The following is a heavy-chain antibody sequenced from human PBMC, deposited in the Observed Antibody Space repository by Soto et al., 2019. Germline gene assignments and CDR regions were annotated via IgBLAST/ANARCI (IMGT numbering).Heavy chain of an antibody. V-gene: IGHV5-51*01. CDR3: ARLLSGSHSSGYLYYFDY. CDR2: IYPGDSDT. D-gene: IGHD3-22*01. Sequence: ESLKISCKGSGYSFTSYWIGWVRQMPGKDLEWMGIIYPGDSDTRYSPSFQGQVTISADKSISTAYLQWSSLKASDTAMYYCARLLSGSHSSGYLYYFDYCGQGTPVPVSS. CDR1: GYSFTSYW. J-gene: IGHJ4*02.